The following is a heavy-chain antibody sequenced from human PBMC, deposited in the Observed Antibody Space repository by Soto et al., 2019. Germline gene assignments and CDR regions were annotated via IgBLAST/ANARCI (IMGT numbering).Heavy chain of an antibody. CDR1: GGSISSGDYY. CDR3: ARGYSGYDSHFDY. D-gene: IGHD5-12*01. CDR2: IYYSGST. J-gene: IGHJ4*02. Sequence: QVQLQESGPGLVKPSQTLSLTCTVSGGSISSGDYYWSWIRQPPGKGLEWIGYIYYSGSTYYNPSLMSRVTISVDTSKTPFSLKLSSVTAADTAVYYCARGYSGYDSHFDYWGQGTLVTVSS. V-gene: IGHV4-30-4*01.